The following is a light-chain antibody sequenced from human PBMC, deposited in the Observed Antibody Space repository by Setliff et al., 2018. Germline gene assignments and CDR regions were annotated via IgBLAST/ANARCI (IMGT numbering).Light chain of an antibody. J-gene: IGLJ1*01. CDR3: SAYTSSSTYV. CDR2: EAT. CDR1: IGDVGAYDF. V-gene: IGLV2-14*01. Sequence: QSALTQPASVSGSPGQSITISCSGTIGDVGAYDFVSWYQHHPGKAPKLVIYEATNRPSGISNRFSGSKSGNSASLIISGLQAEDEADYYCSAYTSSSTYVFGTGTKVTVL.